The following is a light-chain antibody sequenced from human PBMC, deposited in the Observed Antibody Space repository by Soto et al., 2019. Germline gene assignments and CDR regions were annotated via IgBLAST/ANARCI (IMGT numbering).Light chain of an antibody. Sequence: DIPMTQSPSSLSASVGDRVTITCRASQSISSYLNWYQQKPGKAPKLLIYAASSLQSGVPSRCSGSGSGTDFTLSISSMQPEDFATYYCQQSYSTPWTFGQGTKVEIK. CDR1: QSISSY. CDR3: QQSYSTPWT. V-gene: IGKV1-39*01. CDR2: AAS. J-gene: IGKJ1*01.